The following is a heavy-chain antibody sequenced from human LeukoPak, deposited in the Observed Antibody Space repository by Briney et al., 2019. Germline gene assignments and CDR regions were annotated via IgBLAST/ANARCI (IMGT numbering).Heavy chain of an antibody. V-gene: IGHV3-74*01. J-gene: IGHJ4*02. CDR3: ARGYAGIDY. CDR1: GFTFSSSW. Sequence: PGGSLRLSCAASGFTFSSSWMHWVRQAPGKGLLWVSRIDTDGSSTIYADSVKGRFTISRDNAKNTLYLQMNSLRAEDTAVYYCARGYAGIDYWGQGSLVTVSS. D-gene: IGHD5-12*01. CDR2: IDTDGSST.